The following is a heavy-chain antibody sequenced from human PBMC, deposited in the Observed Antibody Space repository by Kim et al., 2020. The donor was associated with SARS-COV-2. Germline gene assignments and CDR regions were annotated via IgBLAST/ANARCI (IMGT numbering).Heavy chain of an antibody. CDR2: ISAYNGNT. J-gene: IGHJ4*02. V-gene: IGHV1-18*01. D-gene: IGHD1-1*01. CDR1: GYTFTSYG. Sequence: ASVKVSCKASGYTFTSYGISWVRQAPGQGLEWMGWISAYNGNTNYAQKLQGRVTMTTDTSTSTAYMELRSLRSDDTAVYYCARAPGPPGYEDGSPDYWGQGTLVTVSS. CDR3: ARAPGPPGYEDGSPDY.